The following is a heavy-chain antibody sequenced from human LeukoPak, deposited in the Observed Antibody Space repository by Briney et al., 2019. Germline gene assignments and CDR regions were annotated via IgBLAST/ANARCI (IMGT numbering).Heavy chain of an antibody. J-gene: IGHJ6*03. D-gene: IGHD6-13*01. Sequence: SQTLSLTCAISGDSVSSNSAAWNWIRQSPSRGLEWLGRTYYRSKWYNDYAVSVKSRITINPDTSKNQFSLQLNSVTPEDTAVYYCARDVLAAAGRARDYYYYYMDVWGKGTTVTVSS. CDR2: TYYRSKWYN. CDR3: ARDVLAAAGRARDYYYYYMDV. V-gene: IGHV6-1*01. CDR1: GDSVSSNSAA.